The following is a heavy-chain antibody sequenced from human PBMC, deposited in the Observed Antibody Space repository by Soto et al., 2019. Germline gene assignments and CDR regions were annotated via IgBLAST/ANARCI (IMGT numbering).Heavy chain of an antibody. CDR3: AKDPVHQTYDYDRSGYFDMDV. Sequence: GGSLRLSCGASGFTFCSCSMSWVRQAPGKGPEWFPAISGSGDSTYYADSVKGRFTISRDNSKNTLYLQMHSLRAEDTAVYYCAKDPVHQTYDYDRSGYFDMDVWGQGTTVTVSS. D-gene: IGHD3-22*01. V-gene: IGHV3-23*01. CDR1: GFTFCSCS. J-gene: IGHJ6*02. CDR2: ISGSGDST.